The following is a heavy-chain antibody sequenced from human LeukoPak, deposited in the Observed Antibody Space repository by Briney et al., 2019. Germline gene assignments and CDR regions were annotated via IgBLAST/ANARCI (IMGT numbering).Heavy chain of an antibody. CDR3: ARGRIVDTAMVTPQFDY. D-gene: IGHD5-18*01. CDR2: IWYVGSNK. CDR1: GFTFSSYG. J-gene: IGHJ4*02. V-gene: IGHV3-33*01. Sequence: SGGSLRLSCAASGFTFSSYGMHWVRQAPGKGLEWVAVIWYVGSNKYYADSVKGRFTISRDNSKNTLYLQMNSLRAEDTAVYYCARGRIVDTAMVTPQFDYWGQGTLVTVSS.